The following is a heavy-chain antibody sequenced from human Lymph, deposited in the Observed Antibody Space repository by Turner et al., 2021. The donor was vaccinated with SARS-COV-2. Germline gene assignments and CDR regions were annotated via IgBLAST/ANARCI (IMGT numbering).Heavy chain of an antibody. CDR3: ARETVNNWVDP. Sequence: QVQLQESGPRLVKPLEPLSLTCTVSGGSMNSNYCSWIRQPPGKRLGWSGYIYYRGSTNYNPSLKSRVTISVDTSKNQFSLKLTSVTAADTAIYYCARETVNNWVDPWGQGILVTVSS. J-gene: IGHJ5*02. D-gene: IGHD2-21*02. CDR1: GGSMNSNY. V-gene: IGHV4-59*01. CDR2: IYYRGST.